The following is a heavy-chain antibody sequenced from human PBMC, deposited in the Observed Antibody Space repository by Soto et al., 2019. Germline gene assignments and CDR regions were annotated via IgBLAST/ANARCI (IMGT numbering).Heavy chain of an antibody. J-gene: IGHJ4*02. Sequence: QIQLVQSGAEVKKPGSSVKVSCKASGGTFSSQAMSWVRQAPGKGLEWMGGIIPIFGTANYAQKFQGRVTITPDESTSTAYMELSRLRSEDTAVYYCARKSVDNTHDYWGQGTLDTVSS. CDR2: IIPIFGTA. D-gene: IGHD1-1*01. V-gene: IGHV1-69*05. CDR3: ARKSVDNTHDY. CDR1: GGTFSSQA.